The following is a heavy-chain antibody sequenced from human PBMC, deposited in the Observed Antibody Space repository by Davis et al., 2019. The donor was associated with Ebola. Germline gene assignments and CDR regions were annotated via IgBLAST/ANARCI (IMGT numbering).Heavy chain of an antibody. CDR2: VRATGDGGTA. CDR3: MRLRLSPTCYVVWSGS. CDR1: GSNYDIAW. V-gene: IGHV3-15*05. Sequence: PGGSLRLSCVVSGSNYDIAWVSWVRQAPGKGLEWVGHVRATGDGGTADYATPVKGRFTISRDDSKNTVYLEMNSLKTEDTAVYSCMRLRLSPTCYVVWSGSWGQGTLVTVSS. D-gene: IGHD3/OR15-3a*01. J-gene: IGHJ5*02.